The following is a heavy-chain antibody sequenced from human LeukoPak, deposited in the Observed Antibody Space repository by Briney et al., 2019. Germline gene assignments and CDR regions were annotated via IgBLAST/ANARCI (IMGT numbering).Heavy chain of an antibody. CDR1: GFSLSKYW. CDR2: IGKDGSGN. Sequence: GGSLRLSCAGSGFSLSKYWMSWVRQAPGQGLEWVANIGKDGSGNHYADSVKGRFTISRDNAKNSLYLQMNSLRADDTAVYYCARDLDYYATDYWGQGTLVTVSS. CDR3: ARDLDYYATDY. V-gene: IGHV3-7*01. J-gene: IGHJ4*02. D-gene: IGHD3/OR15-3a*01.